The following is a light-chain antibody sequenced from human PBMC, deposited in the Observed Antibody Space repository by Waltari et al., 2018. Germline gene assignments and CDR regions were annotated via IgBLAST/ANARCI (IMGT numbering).Light chain of an antibody. CDR2: RVS. Sequence: DVVMTQSPLSLPVTIGQPASISCKSSQSLVHSDGNTHLNWFQQRPGQSPRRLIYRVSNRDSGVPDRFSGSGSGTDFTLKISRVEADDVGVYYCMQGTHWPYTFGQGTKLDIK. CDR1: QSLVHSDGNTH. CDR3: MQGTHWPYT. V-gene: IGKV2-30*02. J-gene: IGKJ2*01.